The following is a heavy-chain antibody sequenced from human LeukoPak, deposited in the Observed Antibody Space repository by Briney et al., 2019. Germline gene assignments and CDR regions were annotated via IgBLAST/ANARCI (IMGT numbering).Heavy chain of an antibody. V-gene: IGHV1-18*01. CDR2: ISAYNGNT. CDR3: ARDKDLRARDWFRP. CDR1: GYTFTSYG. Sequence: ASVKVSCKASGYTFTSYGISWVRQAPGQGLEWMGWISAYNGNTNYAQKLQGRVTMTTDTSTSTAYMELRSLRSDDTAVYYCARDKDLRARDWFRPRGQGTLVTVSS. D-gene: IGHD3/OR15-3a*01. J-gene: IGHJ5*02.